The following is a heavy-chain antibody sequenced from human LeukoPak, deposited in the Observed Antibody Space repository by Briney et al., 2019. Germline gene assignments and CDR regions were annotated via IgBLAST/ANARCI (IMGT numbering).Heavy chain of an antibody. Sequence: GESLKISCKASGYRFTTDYIGWVRQMPGKGLEWMGIIYPDDSETNYSPSFQGQVSMSVDKSITTAYLQWSSLKASDTAMYYCARRWSLSFDYWGQGTLVTVSS. V-gene: IGHV5-51*01. D-gene: IGHD6-13*01. CDR2: IYPDDSET. CDR3: ARRWSLSFDY. CDR1: GYRFTTDY. J-gene: IGHJ4*02.